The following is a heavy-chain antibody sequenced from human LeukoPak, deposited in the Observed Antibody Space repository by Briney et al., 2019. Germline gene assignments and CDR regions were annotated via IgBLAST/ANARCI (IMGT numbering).Heavy chain of an antibody. Sequence: PSETLSVTCTVSCGSISSYYWSWIRQPAGKGLEWIGRIYTSGSTNYNPSLKSRVTMSVDTSKNQFSLKLSSVTAADTAVYYCARHPAPRLHELLFDYWGQGTLVTVSS. CDR3: ARHPAPRLHELLFDY. CDR1: CGSISSYY. D-gene: IGHD4-23*01. J-gene: IGHJ4*02. CDR2: IYTSGST. V-gene: IGHV4-4*07.